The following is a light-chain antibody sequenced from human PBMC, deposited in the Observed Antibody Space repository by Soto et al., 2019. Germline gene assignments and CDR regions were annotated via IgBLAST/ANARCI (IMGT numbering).Light chain of an antibody. Sequence: EIVMTQSPATLSVSPGERATLSCRASQSVSSNLAWYQHKPGQAPRLLIYGASTRATGIPASFSGTGSGTEFTLTISSLQSEDFAVYCCQQYNNWPLTFGGGTKVEIK. J-gene: IGKJ4*01. V-gene: IGKV3-15*01. CDR2: GAS. CDR3: QQYNNWPLT. CDR1: QSVSSN.